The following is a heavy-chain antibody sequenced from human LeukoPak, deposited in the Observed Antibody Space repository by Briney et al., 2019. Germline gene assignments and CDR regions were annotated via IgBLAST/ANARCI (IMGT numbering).Heavy chain of an antibody. CDR1: GFTFSSYA. CDR3: AFTMVTQSNLVGYMDV. CDR2: ISGSGGST. V-gene: IGHV3-23*01. Sequence: PGGSLRLSCAASGFTFSSYAMSWVRQAPGKGLEWVSAISGSGGSTYYADSVKGRFTISRDNSKNTLYLQMNSLRAEDTAVYYCAFTMVTQSNLVGYMDVWGKGTTVTVSS. D-gene: IGHD5-18*01. J-gene: IGHJ6*03.